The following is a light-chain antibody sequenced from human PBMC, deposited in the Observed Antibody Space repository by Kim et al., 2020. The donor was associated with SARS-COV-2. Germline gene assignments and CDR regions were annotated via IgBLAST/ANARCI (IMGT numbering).Light chain of an antibody. V-gene: IGKV1-27*01. CDR1: QGISNY. Sequence: ASVGDRVTITCRASQGISNYLAWYQQKPGKVPKLLIYAASTLQSRVPSRFSGSGSGTDFTLTISSLQPEDVATYYCQKYNSGLRTFGQGTKVDIK. CDR3: QKYNSGLRT. CDR2: AAS. J-gene: IGKJ1*01.